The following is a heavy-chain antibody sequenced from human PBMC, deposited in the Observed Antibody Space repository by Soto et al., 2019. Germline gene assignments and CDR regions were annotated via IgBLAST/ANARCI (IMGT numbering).Heavy chain of an antibody. J-gene: IGHJ6*02. CDR1: GFTFDDYA. Sequence: GGSLRLSVAASGFTFDDYAMHWVRQAPGKGLEWVSGISWNSGTIAYAYSVKGRFTISRDNAKNSLYLQMNSLRAEDTALYYCEKDGGVMSPYGFDVRGQGTTVTVSS. V-gene: IGHV3-9*01. D-gene: IGHD3-16*01. CDR2: ISWNSGTI. CDR3: EKDGGVMSPYGFDV.